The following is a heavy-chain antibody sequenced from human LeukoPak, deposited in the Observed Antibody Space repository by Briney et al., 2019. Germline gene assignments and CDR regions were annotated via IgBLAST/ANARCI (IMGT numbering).Heavy chain of an antibody. D-gene: IGHD2-21*02. CDR1: GFTLSDYS. Sequence: GGSLRLSCAASGFTLSDYSMIWIRQAPGQGLEWISNIDGSAATIYYADSVKGRFTISRDNAKNSLYLQMNSLRAEDTAVYYCARGKVSAAYWGQGTLVTVSS. CDR3: ARGKVSAAY. J-gene: IGHJ4*02. CDR2: IDGSAATI. V-gene: IGHV3-11*01.